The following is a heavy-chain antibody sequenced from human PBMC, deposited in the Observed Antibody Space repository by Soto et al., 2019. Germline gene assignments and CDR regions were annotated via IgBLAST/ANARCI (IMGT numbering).Heavy chain of an antibody. J-gene: IGHJ3*02. V-gene: IGHV3-15*05. Sequence: GGSLRLSCAASGFTFSKAWMGWVRQAPGKGLEWVGRIKSKSDGQTTVHAAPVTGRFTISRDDSKSTVYLQMDSLKTEDTGIYYCSTEMTNGWYPLGAFDIWGQGTMVTVSS. CDR1: GFTFSKAW. CDR2: IKSKSDGQTT. D-gene: IGHD6-19*01. CDR3: STEMTNGWYPLGAFDI.